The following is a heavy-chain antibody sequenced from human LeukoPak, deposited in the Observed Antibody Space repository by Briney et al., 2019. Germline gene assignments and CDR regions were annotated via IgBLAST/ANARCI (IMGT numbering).Heavy chain of an antibody. CDR1: GGSISSYF. D-gene: IGHD6-13*01. CDR3: ARGWSSWYRIDY. Sequence: SETLSLTCIVSGGSISSYFWSWIRQPPGKGLEWIGYMYYSGSTNYNPSLKSRVTISVGTSKNQFSLKLSSVTAADTAVYYCARGWSSWYRIDYWGQGTLVTVSS. CDR2: MYYSGST. V-gene: IGHV4-59*01. J-gene: IGHJ4*02.